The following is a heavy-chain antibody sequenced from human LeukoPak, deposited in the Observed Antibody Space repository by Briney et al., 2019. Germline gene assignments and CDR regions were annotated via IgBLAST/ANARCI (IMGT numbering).Heavy chain of an antibody. Sequence: GGSLRLSCAASGFTFSNHWMHWVRQTPEKGLVWVSNISPDGSRTDYADSVKGRFTISRDNAENTLYLQMNSLRAEDTAVYYCARESERFAFDYWGQGTLVTVSS. J-gene: IGHJ4*02. D-gene: IGHD1-1*01. CDR2: ISPDGSRT. V-gene: IGHV3-74*01. CDR1: GFTFSNHW. CDR3: ARESERFAFDY.